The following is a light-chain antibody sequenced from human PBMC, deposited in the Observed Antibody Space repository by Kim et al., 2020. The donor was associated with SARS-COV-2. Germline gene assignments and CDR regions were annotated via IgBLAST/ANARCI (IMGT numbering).Light chain of an antibody. J-gene: IGKJ4*01. CDR2: DAS. V-gene: IGKV3-11*01. CDR3: QQRNSWPPAVT. CDR1: QNIDTY. Sequence: PGERAPLSCRASQNIDTYLAWYPQRPGQAPRLLVYDASNRATGVPDRFSGSGSGTDFTLTISSLEPEDFSIYYCQQRNSWPPAVTFGGGTKVDIK.